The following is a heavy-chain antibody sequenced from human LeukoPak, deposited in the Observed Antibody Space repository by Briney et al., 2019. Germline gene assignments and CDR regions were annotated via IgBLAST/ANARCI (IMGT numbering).Heavy chain of an antibody. J-gene: IGHJ6*03. Sequence: GGSLRLSCAASGFTFSSYWMSWVRQAPGKGLEWVANIKQDGSEKYYVDSVKGRFTISRDNAKNSLYLQMNSLRAEDTAVYYCARDRYSSSSRYMDVWGKGTTVTVSS. D-gene: IGHD6-6*01. CDR2: IKQDGSEK. CDR1: GFTFSSYW. V-gene: IGHV3-7*01. CDR3: ARDRYSSSSRYMDV.